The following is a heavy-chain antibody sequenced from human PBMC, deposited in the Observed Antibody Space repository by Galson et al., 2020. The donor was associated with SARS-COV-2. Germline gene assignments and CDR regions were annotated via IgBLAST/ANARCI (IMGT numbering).Heavy chain of an antibody. CDR1: GFTFSSYA. CDR2: ISGSGGST. CDR3: AESGASFDY. Sequence: GESLKISCAASGFTFSSYAMSWVRQAPGKGLEWVSAISGSGGSTYYADPVKGRFTITRDNSKNTLYLQMNSLRAEDTAVYYCAESGASFDYWGQGTLVTVSS. D-gene: IGHD1-1*01. J-gene: IGHJ4*02. V-gene: IGHV3-23*01.